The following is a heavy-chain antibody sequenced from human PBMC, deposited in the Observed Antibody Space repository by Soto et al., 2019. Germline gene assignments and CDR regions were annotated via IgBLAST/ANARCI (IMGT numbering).Heavy chain of an antibody. D-gene: IGHD1-26*01. V-gene: IGHV4-59*08. CDR3: ARRHGSAIDY. Sequence: PSETLSLTCTVSGGTISSWDWSWIRQPPGKGLEWIGYIYYSGSTNCNPYLKSRVTISVDTSKNQFSLKLSSVTAADTAVYYCARRHGSAIDYSGQGTLVTVSS. J-gene: IGHJ4*02. CDR1: GGTISSWD. CDR2: IYYSGST.